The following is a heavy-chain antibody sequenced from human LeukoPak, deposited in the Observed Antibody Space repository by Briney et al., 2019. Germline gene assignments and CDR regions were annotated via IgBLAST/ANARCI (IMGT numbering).Heavy chain of an antibody. V-gene: IGHV1-69*06. CDR3: ARDLFRYYDILTGYPLKCGFDP. J-gene: IGHJ5*02. CDR2: IIPIFGTA. CDR1: GGTFSSYA. D-gene: IGHD3-9*01. Sequence: SVKVSCKASGGTFSSYAISWVRQAPGQGLEWMGGIIPIFGTANYAQKFQGRVTITADKSTSTAYMELRSLRSEDTAVYYCARDLFRYYDILTGYPLKCGFDPWGQGTLVTVSS.